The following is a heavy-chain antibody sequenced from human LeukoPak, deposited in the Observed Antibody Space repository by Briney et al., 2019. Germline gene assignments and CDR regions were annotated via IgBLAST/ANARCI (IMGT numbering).Heavy chain of an antibody. Sequence: GGSLRLSCAASGFTVSSNYMSWVRQAPGKGLEWVSVIYRGGSTYYAGSVKGRFTISRDNSKNTLYLQMNSLRAEDTAVYYCARDLSYYGMDVWGQGTTVTVSS. CDR3: ARDLSYYGMDV. CDR2: IYRGGST. D-gene: IGHD2/OR15-2a*01. J-gene: IGHJ6*02. V-gene: IGHV3-53*01. CDR1: GFTVSSNY.